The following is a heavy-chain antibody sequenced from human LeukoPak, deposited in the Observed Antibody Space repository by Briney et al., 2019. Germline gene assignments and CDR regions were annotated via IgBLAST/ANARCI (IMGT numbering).Heavy chain of an antibody. CDR3: AKDGGRAAAGTVDS. CDR2: VSSDGNSK. Sequence: GGSLRLSCAASGFTFSNYAMHWVRLAPGKGLEWVAVVSSDGNSKYYADSMKGRFTISRDNSKNTLYLQINSLRADDTAVFYCAKDGGRAAAGTVDSWGQGALVTVSS. J-gene: IGHJ4*02. D-gene: IGHD6-13*01. V-gene: IGHV3-30*18. CDR1: GFTFSNYA.